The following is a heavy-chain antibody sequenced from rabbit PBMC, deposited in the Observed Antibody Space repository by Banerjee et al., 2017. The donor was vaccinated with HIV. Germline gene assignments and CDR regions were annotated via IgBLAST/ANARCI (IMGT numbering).Heavy chain of an antibody. CDR2: IATASGNT. V-gene: IGHV1S40*01. J-gene: IGHJ3*01. Sequence: VRQAPGKGLELSACIATASGNTWYASWAKGRFTISKTSSTTVTLQMTSLTGADTATYFCAKFNWGLDLWGQGTLVTV. CDR3: AKFNWGLDL.